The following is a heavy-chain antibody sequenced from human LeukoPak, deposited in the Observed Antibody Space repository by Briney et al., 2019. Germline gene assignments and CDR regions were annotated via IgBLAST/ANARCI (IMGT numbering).Heavy chain of an antibody. V-gene: IGHV4-39*07. Sequence: SETLSLTCSVSGGSISSYYWGWIRQPPGKGLEWIGSIYYSGSTYYNPSLKSRVTISVDTSKNQFSLKLSSVTAADTAVYYCARDLPPRYDILTGYSTGVDAFDIWGQGTMVTVSS. J-gene: IGHJ3*02. D-gene: IGHD3-9*01. CDR1: GGSISSYY. CDR2: IYYSGST. CDR3: ARDLPPRYDILTGYSTGVDAFDI.